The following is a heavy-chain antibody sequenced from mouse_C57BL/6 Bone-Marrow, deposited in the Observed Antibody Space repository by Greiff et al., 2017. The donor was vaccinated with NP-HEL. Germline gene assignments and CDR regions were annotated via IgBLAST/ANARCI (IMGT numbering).Heavy chain of an antibody. V-gene: IGHV5-12*01. Sequence: EVKLMESGGGLVQPGGSLKLSCAASGFTFSDYYMYWVRQTPEKRLEWVAYISNGGGSTYYPDTVKGRFTISRDNAKNTLYLQMSRLKSEDTAMYYCARGYYYGSHYFDYWGQGTTLTVSS. CDR2: ISNGGGST. CDR1: GFTFSDYY. D-gene: IGHD1-1*01. J-gene: IGHJ2*01. CDR3: ARGYYYGSHYFDY.